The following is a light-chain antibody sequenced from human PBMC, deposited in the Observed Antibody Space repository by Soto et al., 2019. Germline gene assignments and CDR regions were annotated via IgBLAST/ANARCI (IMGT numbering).Light chain of an antibody. J-gene: IGLJ2*01. CDR1: SSDVGGYNY. CDR2: EVS. V-gene: IGLV2-8*01. Sequence: QSALTQPPSASGSPRQSVTISCTGTSSDVGGYNYVSWYQQHPGKAPKLMIYEVSKRPSGVPDRFSGSKSGNTASLTVSGLQAEDEADYYCSSYAGSKNFVIFGGRTKLTVL. CDR3: SSYAGSKNFVI.